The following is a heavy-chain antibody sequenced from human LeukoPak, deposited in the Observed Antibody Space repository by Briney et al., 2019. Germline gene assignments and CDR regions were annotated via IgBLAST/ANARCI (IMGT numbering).Heavy chain of an antibody. J-gene: IGHJ3*01. CDR1: GFTFSSYG. CDR2: IQYDGSNK. V-gene: IGHV3-30*02. D-gene: IGHD3-3*01. Sequence: PGGSVRLSCAASGFTFSSYGMLWVRQAPGKGLEWVTFIQYDGSNKYYADYVKGRFTISRDNSKNTVYLQMNSLRDEDAALYYCAIHGGGTIRIEAFDVWGQGTMVTISS. CDR3: AIHGGGTIRIEAFDV.